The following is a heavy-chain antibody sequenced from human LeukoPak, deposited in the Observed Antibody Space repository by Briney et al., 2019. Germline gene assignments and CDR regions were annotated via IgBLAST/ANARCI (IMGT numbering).Heavy chain of an antibody. Sequence: SVKVSCKAPGGTFSSYAISWVRQAPGQGLEWMGGIIPIFGTANYAQKFQGRVTITADESTSTAYMELSSLGSEDTAVYYCAIIVATMSYYYYGMDVWGQGTTVTVSS. D-gene: IGHD5-12*01. J-gene: IGHJ6*02. CDR3: AIIVATMSYYYYGMDV. CDR2: IIPIFGTA. V-gene: IGHV1-69*13. CDR1: GGTFSSYA.